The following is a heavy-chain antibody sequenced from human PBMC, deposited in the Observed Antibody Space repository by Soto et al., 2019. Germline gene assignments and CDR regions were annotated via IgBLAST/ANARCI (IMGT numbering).Heavy chain of an antibody. CDR3: AAPRDEYGSGVSWFTYGMDI. D-gene: IGHD3-10*01. Sequence: GSLRLSCLASGFTFSDFAMTWVRHVPGRGLEWVASLDGAGGSTYYAESVRGRFSISRDNSQNTLFLQMKRLTVDDTAIYYCAAPRDEYGSGVSWFTYGMDIWGQGTTVTVSS. CDR2: LDGAGGST. CDR1: GFTFSDFA. V-gene: IGHV3-23*05. J-gene: IGHJ6*02.